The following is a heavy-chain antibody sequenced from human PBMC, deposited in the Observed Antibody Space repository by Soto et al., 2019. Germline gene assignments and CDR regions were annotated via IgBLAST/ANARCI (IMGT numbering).Heavy chain of an antibody. CDR1: GGTFSSYA. V-gene: IGHV1-69*13. D-gene: IGHD2-15*01. CDR2: IIPIFGTA. J-gene: IGHJ5*02. CDR3: ARDRGGYCSGGSCYFNWFDP. Sequence: SVKVSCKASGGTFSSYAISWVRQAPGQGLEWMGGIIPIFGTANYAQKFQGRVAITADESTSTAYMELSSLRSEDTAVYYCARDRGGYCSGGSCYFNWFDPWGQGTLVTVSS.